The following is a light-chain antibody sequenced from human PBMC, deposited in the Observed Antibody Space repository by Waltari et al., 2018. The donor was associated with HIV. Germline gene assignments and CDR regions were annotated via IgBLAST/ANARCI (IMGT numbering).Light chain of an antibody. J-gene: IGKJ1*01. Sequence: DIQMTQSPSSLSASVGDRVTITCRASQSINSYLNWYQHKQGKAPKLLIYAASNLQRGVPARFSGSGSGTDFTLTIRSLQPEDFATYYCQESYSTPWMFGQGTKVEIK. CDR3: QESYSTPWM. CDR2: AAS. CDR1: QSINSY. V-gene: IGKV1-39*01.